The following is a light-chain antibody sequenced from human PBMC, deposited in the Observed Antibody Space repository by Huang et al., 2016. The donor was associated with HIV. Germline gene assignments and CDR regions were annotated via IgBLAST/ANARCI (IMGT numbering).Light chain of an antibody. J-gene: IGKJ1*01. CDR3: QQYNTFWT. CDR2: KSS. Sequence: DIQMTQSPSILSASVGDRVTITCRASHSVSTWVAWYQQKPGQPPKRLIYKSSTLESRVPSRFSGSGSGTEFTLTITSLQPDDYATYYCQQYNTFWTFGQGTKV. CDR1: HSVSTW. V-gene: IGKV1-5*03.